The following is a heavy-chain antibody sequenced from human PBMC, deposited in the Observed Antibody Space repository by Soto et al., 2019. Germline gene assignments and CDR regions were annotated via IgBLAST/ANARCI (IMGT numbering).Heavy chain of an antibody. V-gene: IGHV4-31*03. CDR3: ARGDISGLFGS. J-gene: IGHJ4*02. CDR2: VYSSGST. Sequence: SETLSLTCTVSGGSISSSSYYWSLIRQHPGKGLEWIGYVYSSGSTYYNTSLNSRVTISVDTSKSQFSLKLNSVTAADTAVYDCARGDISGLFGSWGLGTLVTVSS. CDR1: GGSISSSSYY. D-gene: IGHD3-22*01.